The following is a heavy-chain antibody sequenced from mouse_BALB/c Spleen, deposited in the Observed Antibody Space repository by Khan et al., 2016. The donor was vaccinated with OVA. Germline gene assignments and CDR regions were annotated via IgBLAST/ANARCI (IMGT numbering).Heavy chain of an antibody. J-gene: IGHJ3*01. Sequence: QVQLQQSGAELMKPGASVKISCKATGYTFSSYWIEWVKQRPGHGPEWIGEILPGRGSTNYNEKFKGRATFTADTSSNTAYMQLSSHTSEDSAVYYSARTAYYGYSWFAYWGQGTLVTVSA. CDR3: ARTAYYGYSWFAY. D-gene: IGHD1-1*01. CDR1: GYTFSSYW. CDR2: ILPGRGST. V-gene: IGHV1-9*01.